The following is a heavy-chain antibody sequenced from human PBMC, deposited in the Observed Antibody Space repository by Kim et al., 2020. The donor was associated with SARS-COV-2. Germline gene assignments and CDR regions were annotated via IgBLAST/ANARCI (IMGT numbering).Heavy chain of an antibody. Sequence: SYGSNKYYADSVIGRITISRDNSKNMLFLQMNSLRAEDTAVYYCANFESXGQXTLVTVSS. J-gene: IGHJ4*02. CDR2: SYGSNK. V-gene: IGHV3-33*06. CDR3: ANFES.